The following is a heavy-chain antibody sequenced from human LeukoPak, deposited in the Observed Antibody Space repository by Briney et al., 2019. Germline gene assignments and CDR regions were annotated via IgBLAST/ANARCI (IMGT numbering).Heavy chain of an antibody. CDR2: IYYSGST. CDR1: GGSISSYY. CDR3: ASSAADPYYFDY. J-gene: IGHJ4*02. Sequence: SETLPLTCTVSGGSISSYYWSWIRQPPGKGLEWIGYIYYSGSTNYNPSLKSRVTISVDTSKNQFSLKLSSVTAADTAVYYCASSAADPYYFDYWGQGALVTVSS. V-gene: IGHV4-59*01. D-gene: IGHD6-13*01.